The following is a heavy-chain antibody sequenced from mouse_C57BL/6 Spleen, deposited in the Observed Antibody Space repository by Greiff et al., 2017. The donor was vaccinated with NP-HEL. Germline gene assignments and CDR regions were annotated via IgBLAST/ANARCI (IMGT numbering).Heavy chain of an antibody. J-gene: IGHJ4*01. CDR1: GFTFSDYG. D-gene: IGHD1-1*01. Sequence: VQLKESGGGLVKPGGSLKLSCAASGFTFSDYGMHWVRQAPEKGLEWVAYISSGSSTIYYADTVKGRFTISRDNAKNTLFLQMTSLRSEDTAMYYCARGGTPVVALYAMDYWGQGTSVTVSS. CDR3: ARGGTPVVALYAMDY. CDR2: ISSGSSTI. V-gene: IGHV5-17*01.